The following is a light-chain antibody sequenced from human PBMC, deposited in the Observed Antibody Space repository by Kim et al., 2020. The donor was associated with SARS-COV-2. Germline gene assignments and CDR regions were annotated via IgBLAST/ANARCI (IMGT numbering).Light chain of an antibody. V-gene: IGKV3-20*01. Sequence: SRGERATRSCRASQSVSSSYLAWYQQKLGQAPRLLIYGASSMATGIPDRFSGSGSGTDFTLAISRLEPEDFAVYYGQQYGSSPLTFGGGTKVDIK. CDR1: QSVSSSY. CDR2: GAS. J-gene: IGKJ4*01. CDR3: QQYGSSPLT.